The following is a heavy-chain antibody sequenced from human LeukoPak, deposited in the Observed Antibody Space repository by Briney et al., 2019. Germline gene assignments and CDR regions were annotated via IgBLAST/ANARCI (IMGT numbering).Heavy chain of an antibody. CDR3: ARDGGQRGYSYGYALDFDY. J-gene: IGHJ4*02. Sequence: SETLSLTCTVSGGSVSSYYWSWIRQPPGKGLEWIGYIYYSGSTNYNPSLKSRVTISVDTSKNQFSLKLSSVTAADTAVYYCARDGGQRGYSYGYALDFDYWGQGTLVTVSS. CDR2: IYYSGST. D-gene: IGHD5-18*01. V-gene: IGHV4-59*02. CDR1: GGSVSSYY.